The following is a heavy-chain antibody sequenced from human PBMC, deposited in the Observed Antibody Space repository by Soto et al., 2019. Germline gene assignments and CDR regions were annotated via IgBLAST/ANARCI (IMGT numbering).Heavy chain of an antibody. CDR3: ARGRKGDYFFDY. CDR2: IIPILGIA. CDR1: GGTFSSYT. V-gene: IGHV1-69*02. Sequence: SVKGSCKASGGTFSSYTSTWVRQAPGQGLEWMGRIIPILGIANYAQKFQGRVTITADKSTSTAYMELSSLRSEDTAVYYCARGRKGDYFFDYWGQGTLVTVSS. D-gene: IGHD2-21*02. J-gene: IGHJ4*02.